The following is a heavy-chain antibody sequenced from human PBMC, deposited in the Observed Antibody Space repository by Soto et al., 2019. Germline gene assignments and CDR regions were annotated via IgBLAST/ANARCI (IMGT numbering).Heavy chain of an antibody. CDR2: IYYSGST. J-gene: IGHJ4*02. V-gene: IGHV4-59*01. CDR1: GGSISSYY. CDR3: ASGFYGSGSKRADY. Sequence: PSDTLSLTCTVSGGSISSYYWSWIRQPPGKGLEWIGYIYYSGSTNYNPSLKSRVTISVDTSKNQFSLKLSSVTAADTAVYYCASGFYGSGSKRADYWGQGTLVTVSS. D-gene: IGHD3-10*01.